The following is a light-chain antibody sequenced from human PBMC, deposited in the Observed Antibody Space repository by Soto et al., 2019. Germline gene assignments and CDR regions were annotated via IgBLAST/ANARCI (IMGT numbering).Light chain of an antibody. CDR1: SSDVGGYNY. CDR2: DVS. V-gene: IGLV2-14*03. J-gene: IGLJ2*01. CDR3: SSHTSSSTPVV. Sequence: QSALTQPASVSGSPGQSITISCTGTSSDVGGYNYVSWYQHLPGKAPKLMIYDVSNRPSGVSNRFSGSKSGNTASLTSSGLQAEDEADYYCSSHTSSSTPVVFGGGTKLTVL.